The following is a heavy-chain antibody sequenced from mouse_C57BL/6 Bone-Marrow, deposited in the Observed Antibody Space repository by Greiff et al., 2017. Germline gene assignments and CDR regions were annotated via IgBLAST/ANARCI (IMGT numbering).Heavy chain of an antibody. CDR3: TGRLRYYFDY. CDR1: GFNIKDDY. D-gene: IGHD2-4*01. J-gene: IGHJ2*01. CDR2: IDPENGDT. V-gene: IGHV14-4*01. Sequence: EVQLQQSGAELVRPGASVKLSCTASGFNIKDDYMHWVKQRPEQGLEWIGWIDPENGDTEYAPKFQGKATMTADTSSNTAYLQLSSLTSEDTAVYYCTGRLRYYFDYWGQGTTLTVSS.